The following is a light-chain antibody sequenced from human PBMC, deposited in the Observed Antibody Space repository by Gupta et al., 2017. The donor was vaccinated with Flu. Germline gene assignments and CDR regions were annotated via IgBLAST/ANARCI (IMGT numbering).Light chain of an antibody. J-gene: IGLJ2*01. CDR1: SSNIGSDI. CDR2: SNV. V-gene: IGLV1-44*01. CDR3: AAWDAGLKGVV. Sequence: TYSFSGSSSNIGSDIVHWYQQLPGTAPKLLIYSNVQRPSGVPDRFSGSTSGTSASLAISDLQAEDEADYYCAAWDAGLKGVVFGGGTKLTVL.